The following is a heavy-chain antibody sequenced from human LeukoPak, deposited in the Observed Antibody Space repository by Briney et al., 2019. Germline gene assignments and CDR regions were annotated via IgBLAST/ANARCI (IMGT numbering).Heavy chain of an antibody. V-gene: IGHV3-53*01. J-gene: IGHJ4*01. CDR2: INGGEGP. Sequence: GGSLRLSCAASGFTVSSTYMSWVRQAPGKGLEWVSLINGGEGPYYADSVKGRFTTSTDNSKNTLSLQMTSLRAEDTAMYYCARDRYFDFRGQGTLVTVSS. CDR3: ARDRYFDF. CDR1: GFTVSSTY.